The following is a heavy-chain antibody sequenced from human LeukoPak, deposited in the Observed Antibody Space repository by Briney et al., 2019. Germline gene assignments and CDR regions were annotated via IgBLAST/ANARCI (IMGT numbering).Heavy chain of an antibody. CDR1: GFTFSSYG. CDR2: IRYDGSNK. Sequence: GGSLRLSCAASGFTFSSYGMHWVRQAPGKGLEWVAFIRYDGSNKYYADSVKGRFTISRDNSKNTLYLQMNSLRAEDTAVYYCAKDRSHYDSSGYYPFGYWGQGTPVTVSS. D-gene: IGHD3-22*01. J-gene: IGHJ4*02. V-gene: IGHV3-30*02. CDR3: AKDRSHYDSSGYYPFGY.